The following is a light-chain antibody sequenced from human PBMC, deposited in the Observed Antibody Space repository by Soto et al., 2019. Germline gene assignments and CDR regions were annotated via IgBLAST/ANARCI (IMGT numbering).Light chain of an antibody. CDR3: ETWDTDVQV. CDR2: VESDGTY. Sequence: QSVLTQSSSASASLGSSVRLTCSLSSGHSTNIIAWHQHQPGEAPRYLMKVESDGTYIKGSGVPGRFSGSSSGTDRYLTISNLQSEDEADYYCETWDTDVQVFGGGTKLTVL. J-gene: IGLJ2*01. V-gene: IGLV4-60*03. CDR1: SGHSTNI.